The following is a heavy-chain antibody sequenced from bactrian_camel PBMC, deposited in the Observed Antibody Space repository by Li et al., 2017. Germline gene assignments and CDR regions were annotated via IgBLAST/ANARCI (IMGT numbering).Heavy chain of an antibody. CDR1: EYDVTINC. D-gene: IGHD6*01. Sequence: VQLVESGGGSVQAGGSLRLSCSLSEYDVTINCMGWFRQAPGKEREGVGCISTRGGSAYYADSVKGRFTIARDNAKNTVYLQMDSLNPEDTALYYCATHRAGGQRYDFLYWGQGTQVTVS. CDR2: ISTRGGSA. J-gene: IGHJ6*01. V-gene: IGHV3S54*01. CDR3: ATHRAGGQRYDFLY.